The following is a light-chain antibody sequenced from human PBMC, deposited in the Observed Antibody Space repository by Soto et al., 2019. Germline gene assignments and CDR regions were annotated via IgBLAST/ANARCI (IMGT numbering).Light chain of an antibody. CDR2: AAS. V-gene: IGKV3-20*01. CDR1: QTINNRY. CDR3: HHYDNSPPFP. J-gene: IGKJ3*01. Sequence: EIVLTQSPGTLSLSPGERAILSCRASQTINNRYLAWYQQTPGRAPRLLINAASSRAAGIPDRFSGSGSGTDFTLTINRLEPEDFAVYYCHHYDNSPPFPFGPGTTVDI.